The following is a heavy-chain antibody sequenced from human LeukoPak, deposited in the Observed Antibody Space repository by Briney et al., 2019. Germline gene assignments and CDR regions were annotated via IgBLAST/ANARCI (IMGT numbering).Heavy chain of an antibody. CDR1: GFTFSNYW. J-gene: IGHJ4*02. D-gene: IGHD1-26*01. CDR3: ARENSGSYYQFDC. V-gene: IGHV3-7*01. CDR2: IKQDGSEK. Sequence: GGSLRLSCAASGFTFSNYWMSWVRQAPGKGLEWVANIKQDGSEKYYVDSVKGRFTISRDNAKNSLYLQMNSLRPEDTAVYYCARENSGSYYQFDCWGQGTLVTVSS.